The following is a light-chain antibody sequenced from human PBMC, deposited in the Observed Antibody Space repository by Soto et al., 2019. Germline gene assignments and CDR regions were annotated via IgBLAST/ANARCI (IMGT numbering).Light chain of an antibody. CDR1: SGDIGSYNR. Sequence: QSALTQPASVSGSPGQSITISCTGTSGDIGSYNRVSWYQQHPGKAPKLIIYEVTDRPSGVSNRFSGSKSGNTASLTISGLQAEDAAEYYCSSYTNINTRACVFGTGTKV. CDR3: SSYTNINTRACV. V-gene: IGLV2-14*01. J-gene: IGLJ1*01. CDR2: EVT.